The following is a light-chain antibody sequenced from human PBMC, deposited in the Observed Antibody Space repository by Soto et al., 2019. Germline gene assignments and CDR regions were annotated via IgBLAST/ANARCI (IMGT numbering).Light chain of an antibody. CDR1: QSVSSSY. CDR3: QQYNNWPPVT. Sequence: EIVLTQTPGTLSLSPGERATLFCRASQSVSSSYLAWYQQKPGQAPRLLIYGASTRATDIPATFSGSGSGTEFTLTISSLQSEDFAFYYCQQYNNWPPVTFCGGTKVDIK. V-gene: IGKV3-15*01. J-gene: IGKJ4*01. CDR2: GAS.